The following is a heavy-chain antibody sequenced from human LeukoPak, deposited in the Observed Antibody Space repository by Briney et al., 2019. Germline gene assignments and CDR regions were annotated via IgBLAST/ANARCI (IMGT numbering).Heavy chain of an antibody. Sequence: GASVKVSCKASGYTFTNYGISWVRQAPGQGLEWMGWMNPHSGNTGYAQKFLGRITLTRNTSTSMAYMELTSLKSEDTAVYYCARGRRDVFDIWGQGTTVTVS. J-gene: IGHJ3*02. CDR3: ARGRRDVFDI. CDR1: GYTFTNYG. V-gene: IGHV1-8*03. CDR2: MNPHSGNT.